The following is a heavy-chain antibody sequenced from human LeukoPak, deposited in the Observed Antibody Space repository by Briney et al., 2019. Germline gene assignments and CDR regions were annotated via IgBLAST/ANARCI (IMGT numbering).Heavy chain of an antibody. CDR1: GGSISSGDYY. D-gene: IGHD1-26*01. V-gene: IGHV4-30-4*08. CDR2: IYYSGST. CDR3: ARDGKLVGAIRSDAFDI. Sequence: SQTLSLTCTVSGGSISSGDYYWSWIRQPPGKGLEWIGYIYYSGSTYYHPSLKSRVTISVDTSKNQFSLKLSSVAAADTAVYYCARDGKLVGAIRSDAFDIWGQGTMVTVSS. J-gene: IGHJ3*02.